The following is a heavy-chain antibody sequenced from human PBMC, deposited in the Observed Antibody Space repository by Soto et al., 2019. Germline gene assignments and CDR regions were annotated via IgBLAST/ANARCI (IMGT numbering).Heavy chain of an antibody. Sequence: GGSLRLSCAASGFTFSSYSMNWVRQAPGKGLEWVSSISSSSSYIYYADSVKGRFTISRDNAKNSLYLQMNSLRAEDTAVYYCARAYYYDSSGYSPPNAWGQGNLVTVSS. CDR2: ISSSSSYI. CDR1: GFTFSSYS. J-gene: IGHJ5*02. V-gene: IGHV3-21*01. CDR3: ARAYYYDSSGYSPPNA. D-gene: IGHD3-22*01.